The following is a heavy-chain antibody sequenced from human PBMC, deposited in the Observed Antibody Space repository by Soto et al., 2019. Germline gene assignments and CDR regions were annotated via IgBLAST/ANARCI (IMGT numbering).Heavy chain of an antibody. J-gene: IGHJ4*02. CDR2: IYPSGMP. Sequence: SETLSLTCTVSGGSISNAAYSWSWIRQPPGKGLEWIGYIYPSGMPFYNPSLRSRVTISIDRSDDQFSLNLKSVTAADTAVYYCARERGGYGLFDSWGQGTLVTVSS. CDR1: GGSISNAAYS. D-gene: IGHD5-18*01. V-gene: IGHV4-30-2*01. CDR3: ARERGGYGLFDS.